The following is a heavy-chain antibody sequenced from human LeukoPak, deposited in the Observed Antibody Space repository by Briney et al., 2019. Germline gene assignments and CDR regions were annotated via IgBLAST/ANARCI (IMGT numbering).Heavy chain of an antibody. V-gene: IGHV4-59*08. D-gene: IGHD6-13*01. Sequence: SETLSLTCTVSGGSITSYYWSWIRQPPGKGPEWIGYLFHSGTRRYNPSLKSRVTISADTTKNQIFLTLNSTTAADTAVYYCARRRGWKQQLVYFDYWGQGTLATVSS. CDR1: GGSITSYY. J-gene: IGHJ4*02. CDR3: ARRRGWKQQLVYFDY. CDR2: LFHSGTR.